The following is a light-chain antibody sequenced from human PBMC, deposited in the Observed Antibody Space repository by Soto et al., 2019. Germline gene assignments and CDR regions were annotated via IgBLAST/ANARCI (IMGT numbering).Light chain of an antibody. Sequence: QSVLTQPPSASGAPGQTVTISCSGNSSNIGAGYDVHWYQQLPGAAPKLVIFGNRNRPSGVPERFSGSKSGTSASLAITGLQAEDEADYYCQAYDYSLTASVFGGGTKLTVL. CDR1: SSNIGAGYD. J-gene: IGLJ3*02. CDR2: GNR. V-gene: IGLV1-40*01. CDR3: QAYDYSLTASV.